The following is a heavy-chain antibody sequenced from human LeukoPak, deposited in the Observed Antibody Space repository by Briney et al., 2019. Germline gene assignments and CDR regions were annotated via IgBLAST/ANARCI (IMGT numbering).Heavy chain of an antibody. CDR1: GFTFSSYW. CDR2: INSDGSST. V-gene: IGHV3-74*01. CDR3: ARDGGLRIVGY. Sequence: GGSLRLSCAASGFTFSSYWMHWVRHAPGKGLVWVSRINSDGSSTSYADSVKGRFTISRDNAKNTLYLQMNSLRAEDTAVYYCARDGGLRIVGYWGQGTLVTVSS. D-gene: IGHD2-21*01. J-gene: IGHJ4*02.